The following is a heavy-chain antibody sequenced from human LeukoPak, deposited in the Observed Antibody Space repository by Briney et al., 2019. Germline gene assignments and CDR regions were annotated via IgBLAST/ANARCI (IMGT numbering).Heavy chain of an antibody. CDR2: ISGSGGST. CDR3: AKRGYYDFWSGPTDDY. D-gene: IGHD3-3*01. CDR1: GFTFSSYA. Sequence: GGSLRLSCAASGFTFSSYAMSWVRQAPGKGLEWVSAISGSGGSTYYADSVKGRFTISRDNSKNTLYLQMNSLRAEDTAVYYCAKRGYYDFWSGPTDDYWGEGTLVTVSS. J-gene: IGHJ4*02. V-gene: IGHV3-23*01.